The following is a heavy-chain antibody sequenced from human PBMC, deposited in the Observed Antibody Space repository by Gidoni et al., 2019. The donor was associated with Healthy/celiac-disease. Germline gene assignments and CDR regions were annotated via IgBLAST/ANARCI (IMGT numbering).Heavy chain of an antibody. CDR1: GFTFSSYG. V-gene: IGHV3-30*18. D-gene: IGHD5-12*01. CDR3: AKDRDGYNSN. Sequence: QVQLVESGGGVVQPGRSLRLSCAASGFTFSSYGMHWVRQAPGKGLEWVAVISYDGSNKYYADSVKGRFTISRDNSKNTLYLQMNSLRAEDTAVYYCAKDRDGYNSNWGQGTLVTVSS. J-gene: IGHJ4*02. CDR2: ISYDGSNK.